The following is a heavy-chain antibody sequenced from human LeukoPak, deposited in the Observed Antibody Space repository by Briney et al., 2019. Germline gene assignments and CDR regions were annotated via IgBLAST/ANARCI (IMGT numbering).Heavy chain of an antibody. CDR1: GFTFSSYG. Sequence: GGSLRLSCAASGFTFSSYGMHWVRQAPGKGLEWVAVIWYDGSTKYYADSVKGRFTISRDNSKNTLYLQMNSLRAEDTAVYYCARDTGYYGDYVGDYWGQGTLVTVSS. CDR3: ARDTGYYGDYVGDY. CDR2: IWYDGSTK. J-gene: IGHJ4*02. D-gene: IGHD4-17*01. V-gene: IGHV3-33*01.